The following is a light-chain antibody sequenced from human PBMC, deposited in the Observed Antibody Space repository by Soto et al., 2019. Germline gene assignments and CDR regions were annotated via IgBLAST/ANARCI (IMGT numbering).Light chain of an antibody. Sequence: EIVMTHSPDTLSVSPWERATLSCRASQSVSIDLAWYQQTPGQAPRLLIYGASTRATGVPPTFSGSASGTEFTLTISSLQSEDFTVYYRQQYHKWPLTFGQGTKVDIK. CDR2: GAS. V-gene: IGKV3-15*01. CDR3: QQYHKWPLT. CDR1: QSVSID. J-gene: IGKJ1*01.